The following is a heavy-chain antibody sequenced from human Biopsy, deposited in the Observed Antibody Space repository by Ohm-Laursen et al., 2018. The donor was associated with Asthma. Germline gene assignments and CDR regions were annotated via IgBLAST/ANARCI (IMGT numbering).Heavy chain of an antibody. D-gene: IGHD2-2*01. V-gene: IGHV3-7*01. CDR1: GFSFSNFA. Sequence: GSLRLSCAAFGFSFSNFAIHWVRQAPGKGLEWVANIKKDGSEKYYVDSVKGRFTISRDNAKNSLYLHMNSLRAADTALYYCARGGYCTSPTCPWGRYATDVWGQGTTVTVSS. CDR2: IKKDGSEK. CDR3: ARGGYCTSPTCPWGRYATDV. J-gene: IGHJ6*02.